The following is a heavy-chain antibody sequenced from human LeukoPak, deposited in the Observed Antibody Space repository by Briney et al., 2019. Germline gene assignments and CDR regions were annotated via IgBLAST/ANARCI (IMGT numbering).Heavy chain of an antibody. CDR3: ARTYYYGSGTYYVQYFDY. CDR1: GGSISSSNW. J-gene: IGHJ4*02. Sequence: SETLSLTCAVSGGSISSSNWWTWVRQPPGKGLEWIGEFYHSGSTNYNPSLKSRVTISVDTSKNQFSLKLSSVTAADTAVYFCARTYYYGSGTYYVQYFDYWGQGTLVTVSS. CDR2: FYHSGST. D-gene: IGHD3-10*01. V-gene: IGHV4-4*02.